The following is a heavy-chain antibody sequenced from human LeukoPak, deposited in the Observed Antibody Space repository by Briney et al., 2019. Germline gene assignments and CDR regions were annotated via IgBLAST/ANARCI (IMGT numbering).Heavy chain of an antibody. V-gene: IGHV3-21*01. CDR3: ARDKEVDVWGSYRYFDY. Sequence: GGSLRLSCAASGFTFSSYSMNWVRQAPGKGLESVSSISSSSSYIYYADSVKGRFTISRDNAKNSLYLQMNSLRAEDTAVYYCARDKEVDVWGSYRYFDYWGQGTLVTVSS. D-gene: IGHD3-16*02. CDR2: ISSSSSYI. CDR1: GFTFSSYS. J-gene: IGHJ4*02.